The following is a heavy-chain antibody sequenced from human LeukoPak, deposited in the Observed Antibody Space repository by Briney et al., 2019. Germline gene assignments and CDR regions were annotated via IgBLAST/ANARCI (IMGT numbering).Heavy chain of an antibody. Sequence: ASVKVSCKASGYTFTGYYMHWVRQAPGQGREWMGWINPNSGGTNYAQKFQGRVTMTRDTSISTAYMELSRLRSDDTAVYYCARAIVYDYVWGSYRYGPYFDYWGQGTLVTVSS. CDR1: GYTFTGYY. V-gene: IGHV1-2*02. CDR3: ARAIVYDYVWGSYRYGPYFDY. D-gene: IGHD3-16*02. CDR2: INPNSGGT. J-gene: IGHJ4*02.